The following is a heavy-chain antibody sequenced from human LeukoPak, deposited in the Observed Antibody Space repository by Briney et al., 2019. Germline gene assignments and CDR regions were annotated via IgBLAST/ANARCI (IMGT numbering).Heavy chain of an antibody. D-gene: IGHD2-15*01. V-gene: IGHV4-31*02. Sequence: SETLSLTCTVSGGSISNSGGFYWSWIRQHPGDGLEWIGFISYRGMTYYNPSLKSRVSMSVDTSRSQFSLRLTSVTDEETAVYYCARISQSSGGFYYWGQGTLVTVSS. CDR1: GGSISNSGGFY. CDR2: ISYRGMT. J-gene: IGHJ4*02. CDR3: ARISQSSGGFYY.